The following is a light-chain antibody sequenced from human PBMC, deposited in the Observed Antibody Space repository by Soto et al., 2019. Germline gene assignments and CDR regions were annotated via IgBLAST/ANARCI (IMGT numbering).Light chain of an antibody. CDR1: QDIRGA. CDR2: DVS. Sequence: AIQLTQSPSSLSASVGDRVTITCRASQDIRGALAWYQQKPGKAPKILIYDVSTLESGVPSRFSGSSSGTDFTLTISSLQPVEVATYYCKQFNSDTITFGHGTRREIK. CDR3: KQFNSDTIT. J-gene: IGKJ5*01. V-gene: IGKV1-13*02.